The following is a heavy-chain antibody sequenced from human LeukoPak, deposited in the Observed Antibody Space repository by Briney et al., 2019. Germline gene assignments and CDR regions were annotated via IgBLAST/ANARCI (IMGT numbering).Heavy chain of an antibody. J-gene: IGHJ6*04. V-gene: IGHV3-9*01. Sequence: HPGGSLRLSCAASEFTFDDYAMHWVRQAPGKGLEWVSGISWNSGSIGYADSVKGRFTISRDNAKNSLYLQMNSLRAEDTALYYCAKEGYYYGMDVWGKGTTVTVSS. CDR2: ISWNSGSI. CDR3: AKEGYYYGMDV. CDR1: EFTFDDYA.